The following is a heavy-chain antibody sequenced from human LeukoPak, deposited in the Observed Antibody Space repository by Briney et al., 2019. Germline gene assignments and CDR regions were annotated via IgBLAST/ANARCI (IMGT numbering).Heavy chain of an antibody. J-gene: IGHJ5*02. CDR3: ARGSVDTAMVTSVWFDP. CDR1: GGSISSSSYS. Sequence: SETLSLTCTVSGGSISSSSYSWGWVRQPPGKGLEWIGSIYYSGSTYYNPSLKSRVTISVDTSKNQFSLKLSSVTAADTAVYYCARGSVDTAMVTSVWFDPWGQGTLVTVSS. CDR2: IYYSGST. V-gene: IGHV4-39*01. D-gene: IGHD5-18*01.